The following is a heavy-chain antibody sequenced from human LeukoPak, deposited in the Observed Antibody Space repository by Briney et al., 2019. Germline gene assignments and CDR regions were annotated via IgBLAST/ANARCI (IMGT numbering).Heavy chain of an antibody. J-gene: IGHJ4*02. V-gene: IGHV3-9*01. CDR3: AKATKGAARHSTFDY. CDR2: ISWSSGSI. CDR1: GFTFDDYA. Sequence: PGGSLRLSCAASGFTFDDYAMHWVRQAPGKGLEWVSGISWSSGSIGYADSVKGRFTISRDNAKNSLYLQMNSLRAEDTALYYCAKATKGAARHSTFDYWGQGTLVTVSS. D-gene: IGHD6-6*01.